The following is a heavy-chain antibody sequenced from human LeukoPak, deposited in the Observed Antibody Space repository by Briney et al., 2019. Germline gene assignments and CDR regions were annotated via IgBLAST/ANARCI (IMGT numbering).Heavy chain of an antibody. CDR3: ARSDYLAPRVLAGFDY. CDR1: GGSVSSGSYY. J-gene: IGHJ4*02. V-gene: IGHV4-61*01. Sequence: PSETLSLTCTVSGGSVSSGSYYWSWIRQPPGKGLEWIGYIYYSGSTNYNPSLKSRVTISVDTSKNQFSLKLSPVTAADTAVYYCARSDYLAPRVLAGFDYWGQGTLVTVSS. D-gene: IGHD4/OR15-4a*01. CDR2: IYYSGST.